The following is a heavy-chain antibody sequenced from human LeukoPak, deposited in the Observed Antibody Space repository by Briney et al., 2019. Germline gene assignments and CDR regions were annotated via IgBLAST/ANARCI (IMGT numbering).Heavy chain of an antibody. Sequence: ASVKVSCKASGYTFTTYAISWVRQAPGQGLEWMGWISAYNGNTNYAQKLHDRVTMTTDTSTTTAYMELRSLRAEDTAVYYCAKTVTMVRGVFDYWGQGTLVTVSS. CDR3: AKTVTMVRGVFDY. D-gene: IGHD3-10*01. V-gene: IGHV1-18*01. CDR2: ISAYNGNT. CDR1: GYTFTTYA. J-gene: IGHJ4*02.